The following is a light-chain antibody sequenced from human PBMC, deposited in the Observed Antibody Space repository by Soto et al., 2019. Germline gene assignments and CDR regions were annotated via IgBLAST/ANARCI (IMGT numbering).Light chain of an antibody. Sequence: DIQMTQSPSSLSASVGDRVTITCQARQDIKHYLNWYQQKPGKAPNLLIYDTSVLETGVPSRFSGSKSGTDFTFTISSLQPEDVATYYCQQYDNLPITFGQGTRLEIK. CDR2: DTS. V-gene: IGKV1-33*01. J-gene: IGKJ5*01. CDR1: QDIKHY. CDR3: QQYDNLPIT.